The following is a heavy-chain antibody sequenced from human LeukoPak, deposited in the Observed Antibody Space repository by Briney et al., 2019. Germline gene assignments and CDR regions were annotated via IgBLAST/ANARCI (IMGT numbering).Heavy chain of an antibody. Sequence: PGGSLRLSCAASGFSVNTKFMHWVRQAPGKGLEWLSVIYSGGLTYYADSVEGRFTISRDNSKNTLYLYMNSLRAEDTAVYYCARDEVTSGGGLESWGQGALVIVSS. CDR2: IYSGGLT. J-gene: IGHJ4*02. CDR3: ARDEVTSGGGLES. D-gene: IGHD3-16*01. CDR1: GFSVNTKF. V-gene: IGHV3-53*01.